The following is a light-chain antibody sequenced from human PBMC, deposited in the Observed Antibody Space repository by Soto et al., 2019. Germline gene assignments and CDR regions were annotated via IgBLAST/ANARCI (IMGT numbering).Light chain of an antibody. CDR1: QSVSNNY. Sequence: ENVLTQSPGTLSLSPGERATLSCRASQSVSNNYLAWYQQKPGQAPRLLIYGASSRATGIPARFSGSGSGTDFTLTIGSLEPEDFAVYYCQQRSNWPWTFGQGTKV. CDR3: QQRSNWPWT. J-gene: IGKJ1*01. V-gene: IGKV3D-20*02. CDR2: GAS.